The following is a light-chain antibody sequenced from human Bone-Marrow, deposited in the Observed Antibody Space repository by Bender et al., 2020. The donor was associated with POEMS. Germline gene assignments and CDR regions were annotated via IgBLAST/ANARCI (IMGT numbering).Light chain of an antibody. V-gene: IGLV3-25*03. CDR3: QTADSSGPFVV. CDR1: ALPKQY. Sequence: SYELTQPPSVSVSPGQTARITCSVDALPKQYAYWYQQKPGQAPVLVIYKDYERPSGIPERFSGSSSGTTVTLTISGVQAEDEAYYYCQTADSSGPFVVFGGGTKLTVL. J-gene: IGLJ2*01. CDR2: KDY.